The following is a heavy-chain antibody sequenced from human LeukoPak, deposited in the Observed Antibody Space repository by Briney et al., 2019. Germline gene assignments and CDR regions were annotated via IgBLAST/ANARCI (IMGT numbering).Heavy chain of an antibody. Sequence: PGGSLRLSCAASGFVFSNYGMHWVRQAPGKGLEWVAFVRYGGSNEYYADSVEGRFTISRDNAKNTLFLHMNSLRVDDTAVYSCAKESGSGWHSEGPHFWGLEPLVTVSS. CDR3: AKESGSGWHSEGPHF. CDR1: GFVFSNYG. CDR2: VRYGGSNE. J-gene: IGHJ4*02. D-gene: IGHD6-19*01. V-gene: IGHV3-30*02.